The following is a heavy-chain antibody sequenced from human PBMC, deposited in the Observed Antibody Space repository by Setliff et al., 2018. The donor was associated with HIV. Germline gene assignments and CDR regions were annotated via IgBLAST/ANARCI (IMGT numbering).Heavy chain of an antibody. V-gene: IGHV1-2*02. J-gene: IGHJ3*02. CDR1: GYTFTDYY. CDR3: ASKGGSENYPDSDAFDI. Sequence: ASVKVSCKASGYTFTDYYIYWVRQAPGQGLEWMGWLNPNSGGTDYAQKFQGRVTMTRDTSIRTAYMDLRSLRSEDTAVYFCASKGGSENYPDSDAFDIWGQGTLVTVSS. CDR2: LNPNSGGT. D-gene: IGHD3-10*01.